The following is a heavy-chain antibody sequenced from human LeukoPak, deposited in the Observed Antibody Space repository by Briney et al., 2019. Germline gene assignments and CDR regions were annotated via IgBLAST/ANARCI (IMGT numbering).Heavy chain of an antibody. J-gene: IGHJ4*02. CDR3: AKDPVEYR. CDR1: GFSFDTYS. D-gene: IGHD3-3*01. Sequence: GGSLRLSCVASGFSFDTYSMSWVRQAPGKGLEWVSAISATGGRTYYEDSVKGRFTISRDTSKNTLYLQMNSLRADDTAVYYCAKDPVEYRWGQGTLVTVYS. V-gene: IGHV3-23*01. CDR2: ISATGGRT.